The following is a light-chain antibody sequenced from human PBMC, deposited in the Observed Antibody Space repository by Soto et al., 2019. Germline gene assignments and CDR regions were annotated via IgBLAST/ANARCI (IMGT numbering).Light chain of an antibody. V-gene: IGLV2-14*01. J-gene: IGLJ2*01. CDR2: DVS. CDR1: SSDVGTYNY. CDR3: TSYTSSSTLV. Sequence: ALTQPASVSGSPGQSITISCTGTSSDVGTYNYVSWYQQHAGKVPKLMIYDVSNRPSGVSDRFSGSKSGNTASLTISGLQAEDEADYYCTSYTSSSTLVFGGGTKLTVL.